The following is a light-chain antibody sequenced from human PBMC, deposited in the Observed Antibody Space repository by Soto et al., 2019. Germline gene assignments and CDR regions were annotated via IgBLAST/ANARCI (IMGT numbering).Light chain of an antibody. CDR3: QQVYTAGSPT. CDR1: QSIDTY. J-gene: IGKJ5*01. V-gene: IGKV1-39*01. CDR2: SAS. Sequence: DIQMTQSPSSLSASVGDRVTITCRASQSIDTYLYWFQQKPGKAPKLLIYSASSLQSGVPSRFSDIGYGTDFTLTISSLQPENFATYYCQQVYTAGSPTFGQGTRLEIK.